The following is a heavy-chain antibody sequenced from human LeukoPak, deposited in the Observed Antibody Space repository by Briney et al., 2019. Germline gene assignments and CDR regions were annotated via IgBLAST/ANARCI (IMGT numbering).Heavy chain of an antibody. CDR2: ISYDGSNK. D-gene: IGHD1-26*01. J-gene: IGHJ4*02. CDR1: GFTFSSYA. V-gene: IGHV3-30-3*01. Sequence: PGGSLRLSCAASGFTFSSYATHWVRQAPGKGLEWVAVISYDGSNKYYADSVKGRFTISRDNSKNTLYLQMNSLRAEDTAVYYCARDKSSGSYLLYYFDYWGQGTLVTVSS. CDR3: ARDKSSGSYLLYYFDY.